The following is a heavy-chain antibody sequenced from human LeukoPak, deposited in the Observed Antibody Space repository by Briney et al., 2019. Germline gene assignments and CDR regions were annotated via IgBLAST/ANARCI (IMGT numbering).Heavy chain of an antibody. CDR1: GFTFGSYA. V-gene: IGHV3-23*01. CDR3: AKDDLGYCSSTSCYAGYFDY. CDR2: ISGSGGST. J-gene: IGHJ4*02. Sequence: QPGGSLRLYCAASGFTFGSYAMSWVRQAPGKGLEWVSAISGSGGSTYYADSVKGRFTISRDNSKNTLYLQMNSLRAEDTAVYYCAKDDLGYCSSTSCYAGYFDYWGQGTLVTVSS. D-gene: IGHD2-2*01.